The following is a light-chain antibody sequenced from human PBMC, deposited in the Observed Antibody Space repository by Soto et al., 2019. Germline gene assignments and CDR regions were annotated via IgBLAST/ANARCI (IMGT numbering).Light chain of an antibody. CDR3: QQYESLPLT. J-gene: IGKJ5*01. CDR2: DAS. V-gene: IGKV1-33*01. CDR1: QDINKN. Sequence: IHMTHSPSSLSASLGDIVTMTFQAIQDINKNLIWYQQKPGKAPKLLIYDASDLETGVPSRFSGSGSGTGFTFTISSLQPEDFATYYCQQYESLPLTFGQGTRLEIK.